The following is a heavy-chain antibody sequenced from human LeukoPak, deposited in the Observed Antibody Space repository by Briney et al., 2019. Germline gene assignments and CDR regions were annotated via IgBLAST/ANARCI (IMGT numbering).Heavy chain of an antibody. CDR2: ISSSSSYI. V-gene: IGHV3-21*01. J-gene: IGHJ4*02. D-gene: IGHD2-15*01. Sequence: GESLRLSCAASGFTFSSYSMNWVRQAPGKGLEWVSSISSSSSYIYYADSVKGRFTISRDNAKNSLYLQMNSLRAEDTAVYYCARGRIVVVVAADFDYWGQGTLVTVSS. CDR3: ARGRIVVVVAADFDY. CDR1: GFTFSSYS.